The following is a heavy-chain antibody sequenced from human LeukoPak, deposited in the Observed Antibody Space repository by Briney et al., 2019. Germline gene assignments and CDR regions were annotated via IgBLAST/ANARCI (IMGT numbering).Heavy chain of an antibody. CDR1: GGSISSGSYY. CDR3: ARDLLWFGELENYYYGMDV. V-gene: IGHV4-61*02. Sequence: SQTLSLTCTVSGGSISSGSYYWSRTRQPAGKGLEWIGRIYTSGSTNYNPSLKSRVTISVDTSKNQFSLKLSSVTAADTAVYYCARDLLWFGELENYYYGMDVWGQGTTVTVSS. CDR2: IYTSGST. J-gene: IGHJ6*02. D-gene: IGHD3-10*01.